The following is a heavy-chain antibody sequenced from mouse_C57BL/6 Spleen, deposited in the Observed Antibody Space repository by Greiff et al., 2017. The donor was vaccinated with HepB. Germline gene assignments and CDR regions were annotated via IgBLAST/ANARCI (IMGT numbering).Heavy chain of an antibody. CDR1: GYSITSGYY. D-gene: IGHD2-2*01. Sequence: EVQLQESGPGLVKPSQSLSLTCSVTGYSITSGYYWHWIRQFPGDKLAWMGYISYDGSNNYNPSLKNRISLTRDTSKNQFFLKLNAVTTEDTATYYSASGFMVKVYWGQGTTLTVSS. CDR3: ASGFMVKVY. V-gene: IGHV3-6*01. J-gene: IGHJ2*01. CDR2: ISYDGSN.